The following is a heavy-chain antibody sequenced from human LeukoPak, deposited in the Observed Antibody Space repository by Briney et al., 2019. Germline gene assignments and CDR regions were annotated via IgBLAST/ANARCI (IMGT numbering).Heavy chain of an antibody. D-gene: IGHD6-6*01. CDR2: ISSSSSYI. V-gene: IGHV3-21*01. J-gene: IGHJ3*02. Sequence: GGSLRLSCAASGFTFSSYSMNWVRQAPGKGLEWVSSISSSSSYIYYADSVKGRFTISRDNAKNSLYLQMNSLRAEDTAVYYCARDRQLVRNRGAFDIWGQGTMVTVSS. CDR3: ARDRQLVRNRGAFDI. CDR1: GFTFSSYS.